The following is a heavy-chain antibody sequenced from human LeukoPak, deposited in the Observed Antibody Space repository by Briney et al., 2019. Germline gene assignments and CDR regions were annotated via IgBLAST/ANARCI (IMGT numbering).Heavy chain of an antibody. CDR3: ASDYYGDYVFDY. Sequence: GGSLRLSCAASGFTFSSYSMNWVRQAPGKGLEWVSYISSSSSYIYYADSVKGRFTISRDNAKHSLYLQMNSLRAEDTAVYYCASDYYGDYVFDYWGQGTLVTVSS. CDR1: GFTFSSYS. J-gene: IGHJ4*02. D-gene: IGHD4-17*01. V-gene: IGHV3-21*01. CDR2: ISSSSSYI.